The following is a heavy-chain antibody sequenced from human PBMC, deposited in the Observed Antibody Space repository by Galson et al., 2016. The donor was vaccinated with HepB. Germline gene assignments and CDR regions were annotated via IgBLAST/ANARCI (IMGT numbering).Heavy chain of an antibody. J-gene: IGHJ5*02. CDR3: ARVGPEWEGWWFDP. D-gene: IGHD1-26*01. Sequence: TLSLTCTVSGGSISSGGYYWSWIRQPPGKGLEWIGYIYYSGSTYYNPSLKSRVNISVDTPKNHFSLKLTSVTTADTAVYYCARVGPEWEGWWFDPWGQGTLVIVSS. CDR2: IYYSGST. CDR1: GGSISSGGYY. V-gene: IGHV4-30-4*01.